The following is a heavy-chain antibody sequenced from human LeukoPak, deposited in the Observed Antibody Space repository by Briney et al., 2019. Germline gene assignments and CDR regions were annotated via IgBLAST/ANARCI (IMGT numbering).Heavy chain of an antibody. CDR3: ARDPGGHCDGHSCWGSRIDP. V-gene: IGHV1-46*01. Sequence: ASVKVSCKASGYTFTSYYMHWVRQAPGQGLEWMGIINPSGGSTSYAQKFQGRVTMTRDMSTSTVYMELSSLRSDDTAVYYCARDPGGHCDGHSCWGSRIDPWGQGTLVTVSS. D-gene: IGHD2-15*01. CDR2: INPSGGST. CDR1: GYTFTSYY. J-gene: IGHJ5*02.